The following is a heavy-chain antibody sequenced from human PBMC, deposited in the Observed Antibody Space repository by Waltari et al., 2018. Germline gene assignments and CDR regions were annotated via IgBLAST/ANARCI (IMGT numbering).Heavy chain of an antibody. V-gene: IGHV4-34*01. CDR2: INHSGRT. CDR1: GGSFSGYY. CDR3: AREPVWNYPPDAFDI. Sequence: QVQLQQWGAGLLKPSETLSLTCAVYGGSFSGYYWSWIRQPPGKGLEWIGEINHSGRTNYNPSLKRRVTISVDTAKNQFSLKLSAVTAADTAGYYCAREPVWNYPPDAFDIWGQGTMVTVSS. D-gene: IGHD1-7*01. J-gene: IGHJ3*02.